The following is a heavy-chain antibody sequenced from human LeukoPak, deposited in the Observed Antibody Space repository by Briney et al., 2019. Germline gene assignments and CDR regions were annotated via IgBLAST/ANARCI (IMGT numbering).Heavy chain of an antibody. CDR3: ARERKDIVVVPAATEYMDV. D-gene: IGHD2-2*01. CDR1: GGSISSGDYY. Sequence: PSETLSLTCTVSGGSISSGDYYWSWIRQPPGKGLEWIGYIYYSGSTYYNPSLKSRVTISVDTSKNQFSLKLSSVTAADTAVYYCARERKDIVVVPAATEYMDVWGKGTTVTVSS. J-gene: IGHJ6*03. V-gene: IGHV4-30-4*08. CDR2: IYYSGST.